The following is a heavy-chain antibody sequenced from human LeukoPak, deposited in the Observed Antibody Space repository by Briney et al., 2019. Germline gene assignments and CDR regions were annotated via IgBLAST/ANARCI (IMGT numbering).Heavy chain of an antibody. CDR1: GYSFANHG. J-gene: IGHJ4*02. CDR2: INVDKGNT. CDR3: ARHSGYDDY. D-gene: IGHD3-22*01. V-gene: IGHV1-18*01. Sequence: ASVKVSCKASGYSFANHGITWVRQAPGQGLEWMGWINVDKGNTIHAQKFQGRVTMTTETSTNTAYMELRSLRSDDTAVYYCARHSGYDDYWGQGTLVTVSS.